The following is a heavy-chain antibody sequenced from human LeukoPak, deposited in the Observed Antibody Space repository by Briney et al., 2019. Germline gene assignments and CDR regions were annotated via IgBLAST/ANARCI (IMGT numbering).Heavy chain of an antibody. CDR3: AKDHLGTGTTDY. D-gene: IGHD1-7*01. CDR1: GFTFSSYG. Sequence: GGSLRLSCAASGFTFSSYGMHWVRQAPGKGLEWVAVISYDGSNKYHADSVKGRFTISRDNSKNTLYLQMNSLRAEDTAVYYCAKDHLGTGTTDYWGQGTLVTVSS. V-gene: IGHV3-30*18. CDR2: ISYDGSNK. J-gene: IGHJ4*02.